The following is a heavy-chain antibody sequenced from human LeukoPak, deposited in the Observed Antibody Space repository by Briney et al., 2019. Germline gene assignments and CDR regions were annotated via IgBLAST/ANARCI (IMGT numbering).Heavy chain of an antibody. CDR1: GGSISSYY. Sequence: PSETLSLTCTVSGGSISSYYWSWIRQPPGKGLEWIGYIYYSGSTNYNPSLKSRVTISVDTSKNQFSLKLSSVTAADTAVYYCARGGAVSYAFWSAKGSTFDIWGQGTMVTVSS. J-gene: IGHJ3*02. CDR2: IYYSGST. CDR3: ARGGAVSYAFWSAKGSTFDI. V-gene: IGHV4-59*01. D-gene: IGHD3-3*01.